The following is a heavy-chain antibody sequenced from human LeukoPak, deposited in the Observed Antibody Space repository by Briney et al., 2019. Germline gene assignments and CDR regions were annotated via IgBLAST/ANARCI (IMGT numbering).Heavy chain of an antibody. CDR3: ARGGYYYDSSGQYYFDY. D-gene: IGHD3-22*01. Sequence: SETLSLTCTASGGSISSYYWSWIRQPPGKGLEWVGYIYYSGSTNYNPSLKSRVTISVDTSKNQFSLKLSSVTAADTAVYYCARGGYYYDSSGQYYFDYWGQGTLVTVSS. CDR1: GGSISSYY. J-gene: IGHJ4*02. V-gene: IGHV4-59*12. CDR2: IYYSGST.